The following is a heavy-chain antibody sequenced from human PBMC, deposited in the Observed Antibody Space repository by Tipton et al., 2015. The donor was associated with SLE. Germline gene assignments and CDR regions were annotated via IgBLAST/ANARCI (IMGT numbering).Heavy chain of an antibody. V-gene: IGHV3-15*01. CDR1: GFTFSNAW. J-gene: IGHJ4*02. Sequence: GSLRLSCAASGFTFSNAWMSWVRQAPGKGLEWVGRIKSKTDGGTTDYAAPVKGRFTISRDDSKNTLYLQMNSLKTEDTAVYYCTTVLGITGSLDFYYWGQGTLVTVSS. D-gene: IGHD3-16*01. CDR3: TTVLGITGSLDFYY. CDR2: IKSKTDGGTT.